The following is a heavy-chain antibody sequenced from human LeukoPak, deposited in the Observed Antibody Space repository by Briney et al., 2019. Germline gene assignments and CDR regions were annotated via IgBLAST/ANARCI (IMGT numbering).Heavy chain of an antibody. D-gene: IGHD6-13*01. CDR1: GDTFSQYA. J-gene: IGHJ4*02. CDR2: INPNSGGT. CDR3: ARLPGIAAAGTIDY. Sequence: GASVKVSCKASGDTFSQYAISWVRQAPGQGLEWMGWINPNSGGTNYAQKFQGRVTMTRDTSISTAYMELSRLRSDDTAVYYCARLPGIAAAGTIDYWGQGTLVTVSS. V-gene: IGHV1-2*02.